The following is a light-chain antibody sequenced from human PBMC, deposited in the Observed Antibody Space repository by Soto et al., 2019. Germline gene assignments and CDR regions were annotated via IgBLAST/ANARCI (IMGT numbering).Light chain of an antibody. V-gene: IGLV2-11*01. CDR2: DVS. Sequence: QPRPVSRAPGQAVTHSPPGKNSDVGRYNYVSWYQHHPGKAPKLMIYDVSTRPSGVPDRFSGSKSGTTASLTISGLQAEDEADYYCCSYAGSPYVFGTGTKVTVL. CDR1: NSDVGRYNY. J-gene: IGLJ1*01. CDR3: CSYAGSPYV.